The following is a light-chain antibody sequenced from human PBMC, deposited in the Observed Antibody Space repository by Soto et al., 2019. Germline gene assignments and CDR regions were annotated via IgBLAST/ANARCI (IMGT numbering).Light chain of an antibody. Sequence: DIVMTQSPDSLAVSLGERATINCKSSQSVLYSSNNKNYLAWYQQKAGQPPKLLISWASTRESGVPDRFSGSGSGTDFTLTISSLQAEDVAVYYCQQYYSTWTFGQGTKVEIK. CDR1: QSVLYSSNNKNY. J-gene: IGKJ1*01. CDR2: WAS. V-gene: IGKV4-1*01. CDR3: QQYYSTWT.